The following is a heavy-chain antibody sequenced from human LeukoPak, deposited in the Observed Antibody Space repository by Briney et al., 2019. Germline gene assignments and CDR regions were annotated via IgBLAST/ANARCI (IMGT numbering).Heavy chain of an antibody. CDR1: GGSISSYY. CDR2: IYYSGST. D-gene: IGHD5-24*01. J-gene: IGHJ6*02. CDR3: ARAGPPMDYYYYYGMDV. V-gene: IGHV4-59*01. Sequence: PSETLSLTCTVSGGSISSYYWSWIRQPPGKGLEWIGYIYYSGSTNYTPSLKSRVTISVDTSKNQFSLKLSSVTAADTAVYYCARAGPPMDYYYYYGMDVWGQGTTVTVSS.